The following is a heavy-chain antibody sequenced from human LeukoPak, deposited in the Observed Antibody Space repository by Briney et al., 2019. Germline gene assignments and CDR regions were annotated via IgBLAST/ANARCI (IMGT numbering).Heavy chain of an antibody. CDR2: INHSGST. Sequence: SETLSLTCAVYGGSFSGYYWSWIRQPPGKGLEWIGEINHSGSTNYNPSLKSRVTISVDTFKNQFSLKLSSVTAADTAVYYCARGRQRKDFLFDYWGQGTLVTVSS. D-gene: IGHD2-15*01. CDR3: ARGRQRKDFLFDY. J-gene: IGHJ4*02. CDR1: GGSFSGYY. V-gene: IGHV4-34*01.